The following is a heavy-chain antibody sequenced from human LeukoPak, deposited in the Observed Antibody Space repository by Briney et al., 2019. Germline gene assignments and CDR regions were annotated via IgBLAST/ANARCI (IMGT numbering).Heavy chain of an antibody. J-gene: IGHJ6*04. V-gene: IGHV3-11*04. CDR1: GFAFSDYY. Sequence: PGGSLRLSCAASGFAFSDYYINWIRQAPGQGLEWISYISHTSRTIYYAEPVKGRFTISRDNAKNSLYLQMNSLRAEDTAVYYCAELGITMIGGVWGKGTTVTISS. CDR3: AELGITMIGGV. D-gene: IGHD3-10*02. CDR2: ISHTSRTI.